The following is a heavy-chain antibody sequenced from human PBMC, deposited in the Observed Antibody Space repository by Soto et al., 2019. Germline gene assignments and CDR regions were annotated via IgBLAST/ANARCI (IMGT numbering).Heavy chain of an antibody. V-gene: IGHV1-18*01. D-gene: IGHD1-26*01. CDR3: ARGGKSGSYTGYYYYYGMDV. CDR1: GYTFTSYG. Sequence: ASVKVSCKASGYTFTSYGISWVRQAPGQGLEWMGWISAYNGNTNYAQKLQGRVTMTTDTSTSTAYMELRSLRSDDTAVYYCARGGKSGSYTGYYYYYGMDVWGQGTTVTVSS. CDR2: ISAYNGNT. J-gene: IGHJ6*02.